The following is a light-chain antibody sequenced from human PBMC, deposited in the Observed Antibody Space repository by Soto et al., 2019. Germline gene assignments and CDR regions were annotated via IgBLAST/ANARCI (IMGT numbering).Light chain of an antibody. J-gene: IGKJ4*01. CDR2: GAS. CDR3: QQTYCAPLT. CDR1: QTINNY. Sequence: DTQMTQSPSSLSASVGDRVTITCRASQTINNYVNWYQQKVGKAPQVLIYGASNLQSGVPSRFSGSGYETDFTLTISSLQPADSATYYCQQTYCAPLTFGGGTKVEIK. V-gene: IGKV1-39*01.